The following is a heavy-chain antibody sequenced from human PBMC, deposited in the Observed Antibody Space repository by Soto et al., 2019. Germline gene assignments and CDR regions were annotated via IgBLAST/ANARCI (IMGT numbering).Heavy chain of an antibody. V-gene: IGHV3-66*01. D-gene: IGHD2-2*01. J-gene: IGHJ3*02. CDR2: IYSGGST. Sequence: VQLVESGGGLVQPGGSLRLSCAASGFTVSSNYMSWVRQAPGKGLEWVSVIYSGGSTYYADSVKGRFTISRDNSKNTLYLQMNSLRAEDTAVYYCARSQGCSSTSCYLDAFDIWGQGTMVTVSS. CDR3: ARSQGCSSTSCYLDAFDI. CDR1: GFTVSSNY.